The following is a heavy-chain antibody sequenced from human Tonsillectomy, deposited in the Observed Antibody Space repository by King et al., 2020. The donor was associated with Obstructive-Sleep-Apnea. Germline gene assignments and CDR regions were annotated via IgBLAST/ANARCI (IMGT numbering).Heavy chain of an antibody. CDR1: GYTFTSYG. Sequence: QLVQSGAEVKKPGASVKVSCKASGYTFTSYGISWVRQAPGQGLEWMGCISVYNGNTNYAVKLQGRVTMTTNTSTSTAHMELRSLRSDDTAVYYCARDLAAGGSWPPDWFDPWGQGTLVTVSS. CDR3: ARDLAAGGSWPPDWFDP. D-gene: IGHD2-15*01. V-gene: IGHV1-18*01. CDR2: ISVYNGNT. J-gene: IGHJ5*02.